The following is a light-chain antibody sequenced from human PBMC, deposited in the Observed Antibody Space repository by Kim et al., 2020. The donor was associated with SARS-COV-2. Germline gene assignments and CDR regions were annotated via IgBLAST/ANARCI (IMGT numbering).Light chain of an antibody. J-gene: IGKJ5*01. Sequence: DIQMTQSPSSLSASVGDRVTITFRASQDIRNDLGWYQQNPGRAPKRLIYGASSLQSGVPSRFSGSGSGTEFTLTISSVQPEDFATYFCLQYSTYPNTFGQGTRLEIK. V-gene: IGKV1-17*01. CDR3: LQYSTYPNT. CDR1: QDIRND. CDR2: GAS.